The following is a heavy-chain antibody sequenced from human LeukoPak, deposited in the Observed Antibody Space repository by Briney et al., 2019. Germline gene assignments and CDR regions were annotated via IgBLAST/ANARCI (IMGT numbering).Heavy chain of an antibody. J-gene: IGHJ4*02. CDR3: AREVYCSSTSCSPRFDS. CDR2: INPNSGGT. D-gene: IGHD2-2*01. Sequence: GASVKVSCKASGYTFTGSYMHWVRQAPGQGLEWMGWINPNSGGTNYAQKFQGRVTMTRDTSISTAYMELSRLRSDDTAVYYCAREVYCSSTSCSPRFDSWGQGTLVTVSS. CDR1: GYTFTGSY. V-gene: IGHV1-2*02.